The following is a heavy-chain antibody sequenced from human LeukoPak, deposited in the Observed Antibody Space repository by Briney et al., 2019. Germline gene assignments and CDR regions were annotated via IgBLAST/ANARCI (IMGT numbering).Heavy chain of an antibody. CDR1: GGSISSGSYY. V-gene: IGHV4-61*02. Sequence: SQTLSLTCTVSGGSISSGSYYWSWIRQPAGKGLEGIGRIYTSGSTNYNPSLKSRVTISVDTSKNQFSLKLSSVTAADTAVYYCARNYGSGSYYGSFDYWGQGTLVTVSS. J-gene: IGHJ4*02. D-gene: IGHD3-10*01. CDR3: ARNYGSGSYYGSFDY. CDR2: IYTSGST.